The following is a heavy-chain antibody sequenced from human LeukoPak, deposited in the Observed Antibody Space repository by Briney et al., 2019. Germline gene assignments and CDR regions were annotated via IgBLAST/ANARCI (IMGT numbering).Heavy chain of an antibody. CDR2: IRYDGSNK. Sequence: GGSLRPSCAASGFTFSSYGMHWVRQAPGKGLEWVAFIRYDGSNKYYADSVKGRFTISRDNSKNTLYLQMNSLRAEDTAVYYCAKDFSELPEFDYWGQGTLVTVSS. CDR3: AKDFSELPEFDY. J-gene: IGHJ4*02. V-gene: IGHV3-30*02. D-gene: IGHD2-15*01. CDR1: GFTFSSYG.